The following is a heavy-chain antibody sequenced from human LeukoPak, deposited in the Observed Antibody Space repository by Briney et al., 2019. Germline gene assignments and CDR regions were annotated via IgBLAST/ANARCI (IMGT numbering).Heavy chain of an antibody. CDR2: IYYSGST. D-gene: IGHD4/OR15-4a*01. CDR3: ARDMVAIFAFDI. J-gene: IGHJ3*02. CDR1: GGSISSYY. V-gene: IGHV4-59*01. Sequence: SETLSLTCTVSGGSISSYYWSWIRQPPGKGLEWIGYIYYSGSTNYNPSLKSRVTISVDTSKNQFSLKLSSVTAADTAVYCCARDMVAIFAFDIWGQGTMVTVSS.